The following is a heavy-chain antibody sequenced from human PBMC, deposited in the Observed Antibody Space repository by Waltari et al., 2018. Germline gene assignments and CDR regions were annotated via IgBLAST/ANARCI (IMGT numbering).Heavy chain of an antibody. V-gene: IGHV3-30*02. CDR1: GFTFSSYA. Sequence: VQLLESGGGLVQPGGSLRLSCAASGFTFSSYAMSWVRQVPGKGLEWVAVIWYDRSKIYYADSVKGRMSIARDSSKNPLYLQMNGLRAEDTAVYYCAKESGDGACDIWGQGTMVTVSS. D-gene: IGHD7-27*01. J-gene: IGHJ3*02. CDR3: AKESGDGACDI. CDR2: IWYDRSKI.